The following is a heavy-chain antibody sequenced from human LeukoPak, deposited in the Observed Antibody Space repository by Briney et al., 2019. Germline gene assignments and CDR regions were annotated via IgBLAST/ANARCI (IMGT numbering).Heavy chain of an antibody. CDR1: GYTFTSYG. Sequence: GASVKVSCKASGYTFTSYGISWVRQAPGQGLERMGWISAYNGNTNYAQKLQGRVTMTTDTSTSTAYMELRSLRSDDTAVYYCARDTAAVAGNDFDYWGQGTLVTVSS. J-gene: IGHJ4*02. CDR2: ISAYNGNT. D-gene: IGHD6-19*01. V-gene: IGHV1-18*01. CDR3: ARDTAAVAGNDFDY.